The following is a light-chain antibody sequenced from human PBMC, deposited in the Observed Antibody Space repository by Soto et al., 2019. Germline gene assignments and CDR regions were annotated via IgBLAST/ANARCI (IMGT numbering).Light chain of an antibody. CDR3: QQRSKWLT. V-gene: IGKV3-11*01. CDR1: QSVSSY. J-gene: IGKJ4*01. Sequence: EIVLTQSPATLSLSPGERATLSCRASQSVSSYLAWYQQKPGQAPRLLIYDASNRATGIPARFSGSGSGTDFTLTISSLEPEDFAVYYCQQRSKWLTFGGGTKMDIK. CDR2: DAS.